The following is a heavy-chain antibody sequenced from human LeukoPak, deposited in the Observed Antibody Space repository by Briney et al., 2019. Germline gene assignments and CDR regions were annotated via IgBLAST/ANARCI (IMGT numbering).Heavy chain of an antibody. D-gene: IGHD3-10*01. CDR2: ISAYNGNT. J-gene: IGHJ5*02. V-gene: IGHV1-18*01. CDR3: ARDAANYYGSGSYGLDP. CDR1: GYTFTNYG. Sequence: ASVKVSCKASGYTFTNYGISWVRQAPGQGLEWMGWISAYNGNTNYAQKFQGRVTMTTDTSTSTAYMEVRSLRSDDTAVYYCARDAANYYGSGSYGLDPWGQGILVTVSS.